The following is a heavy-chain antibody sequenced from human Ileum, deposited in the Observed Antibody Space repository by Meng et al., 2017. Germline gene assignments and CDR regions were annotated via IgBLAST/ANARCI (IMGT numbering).Heavy chain of an antibody. CDR2: IAWDDDN. V-gene: IGHV2-5*09. CDR1: GFSLTNADEA. J-gene: IGHJ4*02. Sequence: QVTLTDSGRTLGKHTQQLTLTCTFSGFSLTNADEAVGRFRQHQGKALEWLARIAWDDDNPSRPSLRSTLTFTQAPSRTQVVLTFTNMDPMSTASYFCSLGSGWFFDYWGQGTLVTVSS. CDR3: SLGSGWFFDY. D-gene: IGHD6-19*01.